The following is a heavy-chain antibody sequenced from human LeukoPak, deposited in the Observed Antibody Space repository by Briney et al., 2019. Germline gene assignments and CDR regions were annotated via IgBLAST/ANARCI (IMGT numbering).Heavy chain of an antibody. CDR3: ARDRGSGWYDAFDI. D-gene: IGHD6-19*01. J-gene: IGHJ3*02. CDR1: GGSISSYY. CDR2: IYYSGST. Sequence: SETLSLTCTVSGGSISSYYWSWIRQPPGKGLEWIGYIYYSGSTNYNPSLKSRVTISVDTSKNQFSLKLSSVTAADTAVYYCARDRGSGWYDAFDIWGQGQWSPSLQ. V-gene: IGHV4-59*01.